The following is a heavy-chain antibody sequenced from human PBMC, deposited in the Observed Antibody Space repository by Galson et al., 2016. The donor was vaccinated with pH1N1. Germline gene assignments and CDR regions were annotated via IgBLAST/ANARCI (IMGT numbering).Heavy chain of an antibody. CDR3: ARDLVWVLFDY. Sequence: SLRLSCAASGFTFSTYWMHWVRQGPGQGLVWVARIKYDGSTTAYADTVKGRFTISRDNAKNTLYLYMTSLRVEDTAVYHCARDLVWVLFDYWGHGTLVTVA. D-gene: IGHD3/OR15-3a*01. J-gene: IGHJ4*01. CDR1: GFTFSTYW. V-gene: IGHV3-74*01. CDR2: IKYDGSTT.